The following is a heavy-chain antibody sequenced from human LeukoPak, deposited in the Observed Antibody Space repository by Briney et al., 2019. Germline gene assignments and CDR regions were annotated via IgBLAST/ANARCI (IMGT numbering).Heavy chain of an antibody. J-gene: IGHJ3*02. CDR1: GFTFSGYS. CDR2: ISSSSSTI. CDR3: ARPNLIRDPRNPDAFDI. Sequence: GGSLRLSCAASGFTFSGYSMNWVRQAPGKGLEWVSYISSSSSTIYYADSVKGRFTISRDNAKNSLYLQMNSLRAEDTAVYYCARPNLIRDPRNPDAFDIWGQGTMVTVSS. D-gene: IGHD3-10*01. V-gene: IGHV3-48*01.